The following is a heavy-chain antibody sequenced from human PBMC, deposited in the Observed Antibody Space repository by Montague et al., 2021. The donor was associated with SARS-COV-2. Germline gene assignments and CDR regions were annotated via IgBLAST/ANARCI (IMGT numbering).Heavy chain of an antibody. D-gene: IGHD3-16*02. CDR3: ARHRTYYEEVWGSHHYTPDY. CDR2: IYYSGST. CDR1: GGSFSSSSYY. V-gene: IGHV4-39*01. J-gene: IGHJ4*02. Sequence: SETLSLTCSVSGGSFSSSSYYWGWIRQPPGKGPEWIGSIYYSGSTNYNPSLKSRVTISVDTSKNQFSLRLTSVTAADTAVYYCARHRTYYEEVWGSHHYTPDYWGQGTLVTVSS.